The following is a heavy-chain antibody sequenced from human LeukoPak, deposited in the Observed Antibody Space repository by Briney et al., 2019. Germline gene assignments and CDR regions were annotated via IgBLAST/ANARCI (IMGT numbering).Heavy chain of an antibody. CDR3: ARKRGGCYPD. D-gene: IGHD2-15*01. Sequence: ASVTVSCKASGYTFSHYDICWVRQAPGQGLEWMGRISPYSGDTYYAQKLQGRLTLTTDTSTRTAYLELESLASDDTAVYYCARKRGGCYPDWGQGTLVIVSS. V-gene: IGHV1-18*01. CDR2: ISPYSGDT. CDR1: GYTFSHYD. J-gene: IGHJ4*02.